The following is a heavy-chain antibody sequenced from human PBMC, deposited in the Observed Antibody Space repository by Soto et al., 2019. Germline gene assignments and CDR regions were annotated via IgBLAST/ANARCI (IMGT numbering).Heavy chain of an antibody. CDR2: IYHNGIT. Sequence: QVQLKQSGPGLVRPSGTLSLTCRVSGTSISSTYWWTWVRQSPGKGLEWIGEIYHNGITKYNPSLKRRVSLSVDKSNNQFSLKLTSVTAGDTAVYYCATVPPRIVVVLAEFPTWGQGTLVTVSS. CDR3: ATVPPRIVVVLAEFPT. CDR1: GTSISSTYW. V-gene: IGHV4-4*02. J-gene: IGHJ4*02. D-gene: IGHD2-21*01.